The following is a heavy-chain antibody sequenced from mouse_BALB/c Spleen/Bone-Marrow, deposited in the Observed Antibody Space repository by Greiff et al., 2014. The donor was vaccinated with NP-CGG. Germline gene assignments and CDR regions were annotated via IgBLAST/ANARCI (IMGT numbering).Heavy chain of an antibody. CDR3: ARGLRDWYFDA. V-gene: IGHV1-7*01. CDR2: INPSTGNT. J-gene: IGHJ1*01. CDR1: GYTFTTYW. Sequence: QVQLQQSGAELAKPGASVKMSCKASGYTFTTYWIHWVKQRPGQGLEWIGYINPSTGNTEYNQKFRDRATLTADKSSSTPYMQLSSLTSEDSAVYYCARGLRDWYFDAWDAGTTVTDSS. D-gene: IGHD2-4*01.